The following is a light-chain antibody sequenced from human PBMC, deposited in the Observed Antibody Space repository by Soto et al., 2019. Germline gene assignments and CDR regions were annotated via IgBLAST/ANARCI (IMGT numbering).Light chain of an antibody. CDR1: QRFSSTF. J-gene: IGKJ1*01. CDR2: GAS. Sequence: PGDRATLSCRASQRFSSTFFAWYQQKPDQAPRLLIYGASSRATGIPDRFSGSGSGTDFTLTISRLEPEDFAVYYCQQYASSVTFGQGTKVEIK. V-gene: IGKV3-20*01. CDR3: QQYASSVT.